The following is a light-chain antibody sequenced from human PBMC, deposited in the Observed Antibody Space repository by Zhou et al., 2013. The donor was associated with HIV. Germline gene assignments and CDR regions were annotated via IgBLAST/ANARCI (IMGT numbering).Light chain of an antibody. CDR2: DAS. CDR1: QSVSSY. Sequence: EIVLTQSPVTLSLSPGERATLSCRASQSVSSYLSWYQHKPGQAPRLLIYDASNRATGIPARFSGSGSGTDFTLTISRLEPEDFAVYYCQQYGSSPLTFGGGTKVEIK. J-gene: IGKJ4*01. V-gene: IGKV3-20*01. CDR3: QQYGSSPLT.